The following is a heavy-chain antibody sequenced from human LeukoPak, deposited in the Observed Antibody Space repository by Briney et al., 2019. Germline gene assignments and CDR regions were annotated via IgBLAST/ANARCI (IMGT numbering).Heavy chain of an antibody. Sequence: GGSLRLSCAASGLTVANDYMCWVRQAPGKGLEWVSVVYPSGTTYYADSVKGRFTISRDNSKNTLYLQMNSLRAEDTAVYYCAKDIITIFGVATSIWDAFDIWGQGTMVTVSS. J-gene: IGHJ3*02. CDR2: VYPSGTT. V-gene: IGHV3-53*01. CDR1: GLTVANDY. CDR3: AKDIITIFGVATSIWDAFDI. D-gene: IGHD3-3*01.